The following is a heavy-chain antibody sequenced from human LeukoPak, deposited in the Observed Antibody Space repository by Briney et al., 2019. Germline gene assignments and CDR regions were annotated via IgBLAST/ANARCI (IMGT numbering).Heavy chain of an antibody. CDR2: IYYSGST. CDR1: GGSISSSSYY. V-gene: IGHV4-39*07. D-gene: IGHD2-15*01. Sequence: SETLSLTCTVSGGSISSSSYYWGWIRQSPRKGLEWIGTIYYSGSTYYNPSLKSRVTLSVDTSKNQFFLKLTSVTAADTAVFYCAREVAPSYYYYYMDVWGKGTTVTVSS. J-gene: IGHJ6*03. CDR3: AREVAPSYYYYYMDV.